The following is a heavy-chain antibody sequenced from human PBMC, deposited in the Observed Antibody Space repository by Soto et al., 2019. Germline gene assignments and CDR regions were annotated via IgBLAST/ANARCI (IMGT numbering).Heavy chain of an antibody. CDR1: GFPFTTYS. V-gene: IGHV3-21*01. Sequence: PGGSLRLSCAASGFPFTTYSMNWVRQAPGKGLEWVSSISTRSDTYYADSVKGRFTISRDNANNSVYLQMNSLRAEDTAVYYCARDETRWPLAFGLDVWGQGTTVTVSS. J-gene: IGHJ6*02. CDR3: ARDETRWPLAFGLDV. CDR2: ISTRSDT. D-gene: IGHD2-15*01.